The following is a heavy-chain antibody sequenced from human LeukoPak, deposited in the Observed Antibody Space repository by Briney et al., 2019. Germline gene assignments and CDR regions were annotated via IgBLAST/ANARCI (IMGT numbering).Heavy chain of an antibody. CDR2: ISSSSSYI. J-gene: IGHJ3*02. CDR3: ASLTGYSSSWGLDDAFDI. Sequence: SGGSLRLSCAASGSIFSSYSMNWVRQAPGKGLEWVSSISSSSSYIYYADSVKGRFTISRDNAKNSLYLQMNSLRAEDTAVYYCASLTGYSSSWGLDDAFDIWGQGTMVTVSS. D-gene: IGHD6-13*01. V-gene: IGHV3-21*01. CDR1: GSIFSSYS.